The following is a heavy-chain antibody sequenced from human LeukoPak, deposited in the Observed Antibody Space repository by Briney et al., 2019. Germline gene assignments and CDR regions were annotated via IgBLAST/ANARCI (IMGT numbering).Heavy chain of an antibody. D-gene: IGHD4-17*01. CDR2: ISYDGSNK. J-gene: IGHJ4*02. V-gene: IGHV3-30*18. CDR3: AKAQDGDYVDY. CDR1: GFTFSSYG. Sequence: GGSLRLSCAASGFTFSSYGMHWVRKAPSKGLEWVAVISYDGSNKYYADSVKGRFTISRDNSKNTLYLQMNSLRAEDTAVYYCAKAQDGDYVDYWGQGTLVTVSS.